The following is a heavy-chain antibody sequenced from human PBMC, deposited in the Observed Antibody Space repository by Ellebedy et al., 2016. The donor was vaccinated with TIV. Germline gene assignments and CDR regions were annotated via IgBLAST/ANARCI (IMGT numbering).Heavy chain of an antibody. V-gene: IGHV3-15*01. CDR3: TTSRVSRGYSYG. Sequence: GESLKISXAASGFTFSNAWMSWVRQAPGKGLEWVGRIKSKTDGGTTDYAAPVKGRFTISRDDSKNTLYLQMNSLKTEDTAVYYCTTSRVSRGYSYGWGQGTLVTVSS. D-gene: IGHD5-18*01. CDR2: IKSKTDGGTT. J-gene: IGHJ4*02. CDR1: GFTFSNAW.